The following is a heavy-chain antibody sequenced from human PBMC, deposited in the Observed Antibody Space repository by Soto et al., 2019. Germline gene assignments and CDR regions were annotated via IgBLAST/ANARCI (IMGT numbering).Heavy chain of an antibody. Sequence: QLQLQESGPGLVKPSETLSLTCTVSGGSISSSSYYWGWIRQPPGKGLEWIGSIYYSGSTYYNPSLKSRVTISVDTSKNQFSLKLSSVTAADTAVYYCARYCSGGSCYVFGAFDIWGQGTMVTVSS. CDR3: ARYCSGGSCYVFGAFDI. D-gene: IGHD2-15*01. CDR2: IYYSGST. CDR1: GGSISSSSYY. J-gene: IGHJ3*02. V-gene: IGHV4-39*01.